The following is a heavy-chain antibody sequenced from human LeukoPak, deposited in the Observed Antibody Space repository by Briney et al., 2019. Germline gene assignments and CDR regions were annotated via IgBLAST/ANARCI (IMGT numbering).Heavy chain of an antibody. Sequence: SETLSLTCTVSGGSISSGSYYWSWIRQPAGTGLEWIGRIYTSGSTNYDPSLKSRVTISVDTSKNQFSLKLSSVTAADTAVYYCARHRDDISGYYYYYMDVWGKGTTVTISS. J-gene: IGHJ6*03. D-gene: IGHD3-9*01. CDR2: IYTSGST. CDR1: GGSISSGSYY. CDR3: ARHRDDISGYYYYYMDV. V-gene: IGHV4-61*02.